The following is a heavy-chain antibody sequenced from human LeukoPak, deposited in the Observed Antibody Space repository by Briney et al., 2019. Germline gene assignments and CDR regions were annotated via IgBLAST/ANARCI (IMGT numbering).Heavy chain of an antibody. J-gene: IGHJ5*02. D-gene: IGHD6-13*01. Sequence: PGGSLRLSCVASGFTFSTYTMNWIRQAPGKGLEWVSGSIGSGGSAFYADSVKGRFSISRDTSKNTLFLHMNNLRAGDTAVYYCAKVPRQHDNWFDPWGQGTLVTVSS. CDR1: GFTFSTYT. V-gene: IGHV3-23*01. CDR2: SIGSGGSA. CDR3: AKVPRQHDNWFDP.